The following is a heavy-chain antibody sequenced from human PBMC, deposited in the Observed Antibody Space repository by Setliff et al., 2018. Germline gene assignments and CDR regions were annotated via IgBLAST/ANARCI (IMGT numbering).Heavy chain of an antibody. J-gene: IGHJ6*03. CDR1: GFNFITYG. V-gene: IGHV1-18*01. D-gene: IGHD2-2*01. CDR2: ISPYSGET. CDR3: AREVVVVKSAINYYYYMDV. Sequence: ASVKVSCKTSGFNFITYGFSWVRQAPGQGLEWMGWISPYSGETNNAQKFQDRLSVTADTSSKTIYMELSSLRSDDTAVFYCAREVVVVKSAINYYYYMDVWGKGTTVTVSS.